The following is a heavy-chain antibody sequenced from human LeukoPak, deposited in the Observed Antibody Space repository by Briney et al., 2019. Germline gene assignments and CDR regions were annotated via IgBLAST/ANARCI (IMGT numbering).Heavy chain of an antibody. CDR3: ARVKTMIIVVSLFDY. V-gene: IGHV1-2*02. J-gene: IGHJ4*02. CDR1: GYTFSAYY. Sequence: ASVKVSCKGSGYTFSAYYMHWVRQAPGQGLEWMGWINPNSGGTNYAQQFQGRLTMTRDTSISTAYMELSRLRSDDTAVYYCARVKTMIIVVSLFDYWGQGTLVTVSS. CDR2: INPNSGGT. D-gene: IGHD3-22*01.